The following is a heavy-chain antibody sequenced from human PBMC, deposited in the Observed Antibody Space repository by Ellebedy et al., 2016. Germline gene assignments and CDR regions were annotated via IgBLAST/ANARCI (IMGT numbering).Heavy chain of an antibody. V-gene: IGHV3-23*01. Sequence: GESLKISXATSGFTFSNYVMSWVRQAPGKGLEWVAGIGTGGELTYYADSVEGRFTISRDNPKNTMYLEVNNLRADDTAVYYCAKLGSTTSGEYWGQGTLVTVSS. CDR3: AKLGSTTSGEY. D-gene: IGHD5/OR15-5a*01. J-gene: IGHJ4*02. CDR1: GFTFSNYV. CDR2: IGTGGELT.